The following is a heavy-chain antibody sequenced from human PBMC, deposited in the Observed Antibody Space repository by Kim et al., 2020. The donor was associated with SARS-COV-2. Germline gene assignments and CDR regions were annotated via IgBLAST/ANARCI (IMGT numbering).Heavy chain of an antibody. V-gene: IGHV3-48*03. D-gene: IGHD2-21*01. CDR1: GFTFSSYE. Sequence: GGSLRLSCAASGFTFSSYEMNWVRQAPGKGLEWVSYISSSGSTIYYADSVKGRFTISRDNAKNSLYLQMNSLRAEDTAVYYCAREEGEMAIIWDYYYYMDVGGKGTTVTVSS. CDR3: AREEGEMAIIWDYYYYMDV. CDR2: ISSSGSTI. J-gene: IGHJ6*03.